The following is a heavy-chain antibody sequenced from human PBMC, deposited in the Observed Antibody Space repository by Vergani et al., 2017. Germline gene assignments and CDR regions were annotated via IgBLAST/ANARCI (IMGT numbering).Heavy chain of an antibody. V-gene: IGHV4-59*12. CDR1: GGSISSYY. CDR2: IDYSGST. CDR3: ARKSRYRQQP. D-gene: IGHD6-13*01. J-gene: IGHJ4*02. Sequence: QVQLQQWGAGLLKPSETLSLTCTVSGGSISSYYWSWIRQPPGKGLEWIGYIDYSGSTNYNPSLKSRVTISVDTSKNQFSLKLSSVTAADTAVDYCARKSRYRQQPWGQGTLVTVSS.